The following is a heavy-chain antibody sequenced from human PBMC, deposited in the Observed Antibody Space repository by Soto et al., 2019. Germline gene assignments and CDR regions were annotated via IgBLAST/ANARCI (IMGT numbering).Heavy chain of an antibody. CDR1: GYTFTGYA. Sequence: GASVKVSCKASGYTFTGYAMHWVRQAPGQGLEWMGRIIPILGIANYAQKFQGRVTITADKSTSTAYMELSSLRSEDTAVYYCARSLTEPSIYGSGSYLSLSGYGMDVWGQGTTVTVSS. D-gene: IGHD3-10*01. V-gene: IGHV1-69*04. J-gene: IGHJ6*02. CDR3: ARSLTEPSIYGSGSYLSLSGYGMDV. CDR2: IIPILGIA.